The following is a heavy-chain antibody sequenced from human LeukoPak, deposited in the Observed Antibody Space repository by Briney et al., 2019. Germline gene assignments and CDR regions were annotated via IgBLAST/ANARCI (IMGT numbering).Heavy chain of an antibody. CDR3: ARADVVATDPLGSDYYYYMDV. D-gene: IGHD5-12*01. CDR2: IYSGGST. J-gene: IGHJ6*03. Sequence: GGSLRLSCAASGFTVSNNYMSWVRQAPGKGLEWVSVIYSGGSTYYADSVKGRFTISRDNSKNTLYLQMNSLRAEDTAVYYCARADVVATDPLGSDYYYYMDVWGKGTTVTVSS. V-gene: IGHV3-66*01. CDR1: GFTVSNNY.